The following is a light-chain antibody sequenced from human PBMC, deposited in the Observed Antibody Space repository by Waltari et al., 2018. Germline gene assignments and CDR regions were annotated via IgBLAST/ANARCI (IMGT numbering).Light chain of an antibody. Sequence: QSVLTQPPSASGTPGQRVTISCSGSSSNIGSNTVNWYQQVPGAAPKLLISSNHHRPPGVPARFSGSQSATSASLAISGLQSEDESYFYCATWDDSLNGWVFGGGTKVTVL. V-gene: IGLV1-44*01. J-gene: IGLJ3*02. CDR2: SNH. CDR3: ATWDDSLNGWV. CDR1: SSNIGSNT.